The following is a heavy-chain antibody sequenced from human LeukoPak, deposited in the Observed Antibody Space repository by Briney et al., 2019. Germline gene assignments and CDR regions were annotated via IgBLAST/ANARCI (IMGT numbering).Heavy chain of an antibody. CDR1: GFTFSSYG. D-gene: IGHD3-22*01. J-gene: IGHJ6*02. CDR2: ISYDGSNK. CDR3: AKEMYYYDSSGYSTHYYYYGMDV. Sequence: GRSLRLSCAASGFTFSSYGMHWVRQAPGKGLEWVAVISYDGSNKYYADSVKGRFTISRDNSKNTLYLQMNSLRAEDTAVYYCAKEMYYYDSSGYSTHYYYYGMDVRGQGTTVTVSS. V-gene: IGHV3-30*18.